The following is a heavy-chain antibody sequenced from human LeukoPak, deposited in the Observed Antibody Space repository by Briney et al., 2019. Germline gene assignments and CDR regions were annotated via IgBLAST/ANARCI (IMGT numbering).Heavy chain of an antibody. J-gene: IGHJ6*02. CDR2: INPNSGGT. V-gene: IGHV1-2*02. Sequence: ASVKVSCKASGYTFTGYYMHWVRQAPGQGLEWMGWINPNSGGTNYAQKFQGRVTMTRDTSISTAYMELSRLRSDDTAVYYCAXXXXXWSGYFYGMDVWGQGTTVTVSS. D-gene: IGHD3-3*01. CDR1: GYTFTGYY. CDR3: AXXXXXWSGYFYGMDV.